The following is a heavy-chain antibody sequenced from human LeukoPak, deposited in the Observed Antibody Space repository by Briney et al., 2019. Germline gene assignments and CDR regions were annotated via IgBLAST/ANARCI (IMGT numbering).Heavy chain of an antibody. J-gene: IGHJ6*02. CDR3: AKDIAVRMVRGSYYYGMDV. Sequence: GGSLRLSCAASGFTFDDYAMHWVRQAPGKGLEWVSLISGDGGSTYYADSVKGRFTISRDNSKNSLYLQMNSLRTEDTALYYCAKDIAVRMVRGSYYYGMDVWGQGTTVTVSS. D-gene: IGHD3-10*01. CDR1: GFTFDDYA. V-gene: IGHV3-43*02. CDR2: ISGDGGST.